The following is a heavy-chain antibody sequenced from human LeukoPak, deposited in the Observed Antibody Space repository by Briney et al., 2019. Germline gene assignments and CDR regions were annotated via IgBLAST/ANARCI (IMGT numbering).Heavy chain of an antibody. J-gene: IGHJ5*02. CDR2: ISTNGGST. D-gene: IGHD6-13*01. V-gene: IGHV3-23*01. CDR3: ARGHLAQLVS. CDR1: VFTFSSYA. Sequence: GGSLRLSCEASVFTFSSYAMSWVRQAPGKGLEWVSGISTNGGSTSYADSVKGRLTISRDNPRNMLYMEMNSLRAEDTAVYYCARGHLAQLVSWGQGTLVTVSS.